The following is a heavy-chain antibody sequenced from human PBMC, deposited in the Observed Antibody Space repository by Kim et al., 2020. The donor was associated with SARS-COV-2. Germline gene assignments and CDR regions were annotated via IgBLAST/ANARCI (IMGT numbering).Heavy chain of an antibody. D-gene: IGHD6-19*01. J-gene: IGHJ5*02. CDR3: ARDLMQWLTNWFDP. Sequence: YADAVKGRFTIARDNSRNTVSLQMSGLRGDDTAVYYCARDLMQWLTNWFDPWGQGTLVTVSS. V-gene: IGHV3-23*01.